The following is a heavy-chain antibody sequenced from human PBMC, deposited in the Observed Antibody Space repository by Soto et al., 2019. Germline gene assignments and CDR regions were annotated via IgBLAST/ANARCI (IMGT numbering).Heavy chain of an antibody. CDR2: IIPIFGTA. D-gene: IGHD3-3*01. CDR3: ARDRRVSGNSRAGFDY. Sequence: SVKVSCKASGGTFSSYAISWVRQAPGQGLEWMGGIIPIFGTANYAQKFQGRVTITADESTSTAYMELSSLRSEDTAVYYCARDRRVSGNSRAGFDYWGQGTLVTVSS. V-gene: IGHV1-69*13. J-gene: IGHJ4*02. CDR1: GGTFSSYA.